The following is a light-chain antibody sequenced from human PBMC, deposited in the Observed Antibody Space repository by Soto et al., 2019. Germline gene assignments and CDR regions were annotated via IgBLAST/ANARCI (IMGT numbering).Light chain of an antibody. J-gene: IGKJ1*01. V-gene: IGKV1-39*01. CDR3: QQSYSTPPT. Sequence: DIQRTQSPSSLSASIGDRVTITCRASQSISTYLNWYQHKPGKAPKLLIYAASSLQSGVPSRFSGSGSGTDFTLTISSLQPEYFATYYCQQSYSTPPTFGQGTKVEIK. CDR1: QSISTY. CDR2: AAS.